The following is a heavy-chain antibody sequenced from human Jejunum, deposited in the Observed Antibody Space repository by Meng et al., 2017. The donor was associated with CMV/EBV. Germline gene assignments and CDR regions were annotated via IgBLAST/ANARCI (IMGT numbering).Heavy chain of an antibody. J-gene: IGHJ4*02. V-gene: IGHV4-34*01. CDR1: GGSFSGYY. CDR2: INHSGTT. Sequence: QVELQRWGAGLLKPSETLSLPCAVYGGSFSGYYWNWIRQPPGKGLEWIGEINHSGTTNYNPSLKSRVTTSVDTSKNQFSLKLSSVTAADTAVYYCAVDIVPAMGPGTPLTTNYWGQGTLVTVSS. D-gene: IGHD5-12*01. CDR3: AVDIVPAMGPGTPLTTNY.